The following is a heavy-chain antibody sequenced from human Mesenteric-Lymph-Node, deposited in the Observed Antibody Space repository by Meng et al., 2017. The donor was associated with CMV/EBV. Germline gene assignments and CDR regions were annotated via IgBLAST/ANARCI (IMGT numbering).Heavy chain of an antibody. CDR1: GFTFSGYS. V-gene: IGHV3-21*01. Sequence: GESLKISCAASGFTFSGYSMNWVRQAPGKGLEWVSSISSSSRYIYYADSVKGRFTISRDNAKNSLYLQMNSLRAGDTAVYYCARGGNDYNNYYNYWGQGTLVTVSS. D-gene: IGHD4-11*01. CDR3: ARGGNDYNNYYNY. J-gene: IGHJ4*02. CDR2: ISSSSRYI.